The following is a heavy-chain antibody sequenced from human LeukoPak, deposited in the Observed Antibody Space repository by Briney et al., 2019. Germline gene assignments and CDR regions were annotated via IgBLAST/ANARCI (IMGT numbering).Heavy chain of an antibody. CDR1: GGSFSGYY. Sequence: SETLSLTCAVYGGSFSGYYWSWIRQHPGKGLEWIGYIYYSGSTYYNPSLKSRVTISVDTSKNQFSLKLSSVTAADTAVYYCARVSSRGSGYPFDYWGQGTLVTVSS. J-gene: IGHJ4*02. D-gene: IGHD3-22*01. V-gene: IGHV4-31*11. CDR2: IYYSGST. CDR3: ARVSSRGSGYPFDY.